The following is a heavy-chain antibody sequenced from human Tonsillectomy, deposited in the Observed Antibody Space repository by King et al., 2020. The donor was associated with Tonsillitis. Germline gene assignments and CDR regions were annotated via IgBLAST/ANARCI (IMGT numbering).Heavy chain of an antibody. Sequence: QLQESGPGLVKPSETLSLTCKVSGGSISSSSYFWDWIRQPPGKGLEWIGSIYFSGSTYYNPSLKRRVTISVDTAKNQFSLKLSSVTAADTAVYYCARRATGIVVVPATRDAFDIWGQGTMVTVSS. D-gene: IGHD2-2*01. J-gene: IGHJ3*02. CDR3: ARRATGIVVVPATRDAFDI. CDR2: IYFSGST. CDR1: GGSISSSSYF. V-gene: IGHV4-39*01.